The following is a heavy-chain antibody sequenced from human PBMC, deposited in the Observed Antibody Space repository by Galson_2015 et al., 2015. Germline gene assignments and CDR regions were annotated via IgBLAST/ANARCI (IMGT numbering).Heavy chain of an antibody. V-gene: IGHV1-46*01. J-gene: IGHJ3*02. D-gene: IGHD2-2*01. CDR1: GYTFTSYY. CDR2: INPSGGST. Sequence: SVKVSCKASGYTFTSYYMHWVRQAPGQGLEWMGIINPSGGSTSYAQKFQGRVTMTRDTSTSTVYMELSSLRSEDTAVYYCAREVGGKEYQLLPEPAFDIWGQGTMVTVSS. CDR3: AREVGGKEYQLLPEPAFDI.